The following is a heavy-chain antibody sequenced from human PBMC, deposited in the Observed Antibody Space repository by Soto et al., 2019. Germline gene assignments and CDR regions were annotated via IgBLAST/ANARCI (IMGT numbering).Heavy chain of an antibody. CDR2: IYYSGST. V-gene: IGHV4-59*08. J-gene: IGHJ4*02. CDR3: ARHLAYSSSWYYFDY. D-gene: IGHD6-13*01. Sequence: PSETLSLTCTVSGVSISSYYWSWIRQPPGKGLEWIGYIYYSGSTNYNPSLKSRVTISVDTSKNQFSLKLSSVTAADTAVYYCARHLAYSSSWYYFDYWGQGTLVTVSS. CDR1: GVSISSYY.